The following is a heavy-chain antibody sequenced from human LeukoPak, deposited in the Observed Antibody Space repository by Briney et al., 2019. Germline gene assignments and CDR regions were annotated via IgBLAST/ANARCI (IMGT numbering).Heavy chain of an antibody. J-gene: IGHJ3*02. CDR1: GFTFSSNY. D-gene: IGHD3-22*01. CDR2: IYSGGST. Sequence: PGGSLRLSCAASGFTFSSNYMSWVRQAPGKGLEWVSVIYSGGSTYYADSVKGRFTISRDNSKNTLYLQVNSLRAEDTAVYYCARDRSLLKAIKYYDSSGSAFDIWGQGTMVTVSS. CDR3: ARDRSLLKAIKYYDSSGSAFDI. V-gene: IGHV3-66*01.